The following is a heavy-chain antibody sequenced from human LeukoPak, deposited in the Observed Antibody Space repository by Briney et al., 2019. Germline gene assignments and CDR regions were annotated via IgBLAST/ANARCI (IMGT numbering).Heavy chain of an antibody. CDR3: AKLTCSSTFCPLDY. V-gene: IGHV4-39*01. Sequence: SETLSLTCPVSGGSINSSSFFWAWIRQPPGKGLEWIGTVSYSGTTYYSPSLKSRVTISVDTSKNQFSLRLTSVTAADTALYYCAKLTCSSTFCPLDYWGQGTLVTVSS. CDR1: GGSINSSSFF. D-gene: IGHD2-2*01. CDR2: VSYSGTT. J-gene: IGHJ4*02.